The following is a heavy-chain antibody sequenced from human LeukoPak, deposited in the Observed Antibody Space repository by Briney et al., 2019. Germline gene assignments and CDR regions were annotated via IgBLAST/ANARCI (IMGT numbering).Heavy chain of an antibody. J-gene: IGHJ4*02. V-gene: IGHV4-61*01. CDR3: ASRKLGNDY. Sequence: SETLSLTCTVSGGSFSVNNYYWGWIRQPPGKGLEWIGYIYHTGSTSYSPSLKSRVTISADTSQNQFSLKLSSVTAADTAVYYCASRKLGNDYWGQGTLVTVSS. D-gene: IGHD7-27*01. CDR2: IYHTGST. CDR1: GGSFSVNNYY.